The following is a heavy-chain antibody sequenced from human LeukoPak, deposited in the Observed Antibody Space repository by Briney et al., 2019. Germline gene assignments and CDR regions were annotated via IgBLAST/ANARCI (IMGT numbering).Heavy chain of an antibody. CDR1: GFTFSSYA. CDR2: ISGSGGRT. V-gene: IGHV3-23*01. Sequence: GGSLRLSCAASGFTFSSYAMSWVRQAPGKGLEWVSAISGSGGRTYYADSVKGRFTISRDNSKNTLYLQMSSLRAEDTAVYYCAKSPAAYYFDYWGQGTLVTVSS. J-gene: IGHJ4*02. D-gene: IGHD6-13*01. CDR3: AKSPAAYYFDY.